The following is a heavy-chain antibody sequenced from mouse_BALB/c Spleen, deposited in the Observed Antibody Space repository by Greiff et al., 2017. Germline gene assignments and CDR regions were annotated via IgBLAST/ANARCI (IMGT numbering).Heavy chain of an antibody. J-gene: IGHJ3*01. CDR3: TRPLHSAGYVTWFAY. D-gene: IGHD3-1*01. CDR1: GYTFTSYW. CDR2: IYPSDSYT. V-gene: IGHV1-69*02. Sequence: VQLQQSGAELVRPGASVKLSCKASGYTFTSYWINWVKQRPGQGLEWIGNIYPSDSYTNYNQKFKDKATLTVDKTSSTAYLQLSSPTSEDSAVYYCTRPLHSAGYVTWFAYWGQGTLVTVSA.